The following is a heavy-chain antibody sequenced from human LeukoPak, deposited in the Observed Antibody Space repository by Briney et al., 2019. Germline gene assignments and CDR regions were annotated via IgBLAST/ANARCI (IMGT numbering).Heavy chain of an antibody. CDR2: INQDESEQ. V-gene: IGHV3-7*01. Sequence: GGSLRLSCAVSGFTFRDYWMTWVRQAPGKGLEWVANINQDESEQYYVDSVKGRFTISRDNAKDSLYLQMDSLRPEDTALYYCARPSVTTGVDAFDFWGQGTMVTVSS. CDR3: ARPSVTTGVDAFDF. D-gene: IGHD4-17*01. CDR1: GFTFRDYW. J-gene: IGHJ3*01.